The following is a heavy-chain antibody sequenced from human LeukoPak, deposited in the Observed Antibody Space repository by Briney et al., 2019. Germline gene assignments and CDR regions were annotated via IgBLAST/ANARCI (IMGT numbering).Heavy chain of an antibody. J-gene: IGHJ5*02. CDR2: IYPGDSDT. CDR1: GYSFTRYW. CDR3: ARLIAAARGWFDP. Sequence: GESLKISCKASGYSFTRYWIGWVRQMPGKGLEWMGIIYPGDSDTRYSPSFQGQVTILVDKSISPAYLQWSSLKASDTAMYYCARLIAAARGWFDPWGQGTLVTVSS. V-gene: IGHV5-51*01. D-gene: IGHD6-13*01.